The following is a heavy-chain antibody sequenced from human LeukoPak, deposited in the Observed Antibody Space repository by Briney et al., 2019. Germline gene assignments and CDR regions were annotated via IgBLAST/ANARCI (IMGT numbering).Heavy chain of an antibody. CDR2: ISYDGSNK. CDR3: ARERYYDFWSVYLYRRGDFDY. D-gene: IGHD3-3*01. J-gene: IGHJ4*02. Sequence: PGRSLRLSCAASGFTFSSYAMHWVRQAPGKGLEWVAVISYDGSNKYYADSVKGRFTISRDNSKNTLYLQMNSLRAEDTAVYYCARERYYDFWSVYLYRRGDFDYWGQGTLVTVSS. V-gene: IGHV3-30-3*01. CDR1: GFTFSSYA.